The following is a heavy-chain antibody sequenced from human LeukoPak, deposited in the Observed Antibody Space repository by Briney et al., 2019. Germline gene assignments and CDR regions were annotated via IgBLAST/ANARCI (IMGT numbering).Heavy chain of an antibody. Sequence: GASVKVSCKASGYTFSGYYIHWVRQAPGQGLEWLGWINPNSGGTKYAQKFQGRVTMTRDTSISTAHMELNRLTSEDTAVYYCARDQVYYGSDWFWLDLWGQGTLVTVSS. D-gene: IGHD2-21*02. CDR2: INPNSGGT. V-gene: IGHV1-2*02. J-gene: IGHJ5*02. CDR1: GYTFSGYY. CDR3: ARDQVYYGSDWFWLDL.